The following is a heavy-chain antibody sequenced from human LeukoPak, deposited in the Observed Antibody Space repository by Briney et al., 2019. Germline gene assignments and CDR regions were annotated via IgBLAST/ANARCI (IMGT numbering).Heavy chain of an antibody. CDR1: GFTFDDYG. D-gene: IGHD6-19*01. CDR3: ARDSSGWSPSDY. Sequence: GGSLRLSCAASGFTFDDYGMSWVRQAPGKGLEWVSGINWNGGSTGYADSVKGRFTISRDNAKNSLYLQLNSLRAEDTALYYCARDSSGWSPSDYWGQGTLVTVSS. V-gene: IGHV3-20*04. J-gene: IGHJ4*02. CDR2: INWNGGST.